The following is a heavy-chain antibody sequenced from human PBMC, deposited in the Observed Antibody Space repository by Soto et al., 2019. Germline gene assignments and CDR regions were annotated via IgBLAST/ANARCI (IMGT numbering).Heavy chain of an antibody. Sequence: QITVKESGPTLVKPTQTLTLSCTFSGFSLSTSEVGVAWIRQPPGKALEWLALLYWNDDNHYSPSLKNRLTITKDTSKNQVILTMINMDPVDTATYYCVHTSGWQHTTWGQGTLVTVSS. CDR3: VHTSGWQHTT. CDR1: GFSLSTSEVG. V-gene: IGHV2-5*01. J-gene: IGHJ5*02. D-gene: IGHD1-1*01. CDR2: LYWNDDN.